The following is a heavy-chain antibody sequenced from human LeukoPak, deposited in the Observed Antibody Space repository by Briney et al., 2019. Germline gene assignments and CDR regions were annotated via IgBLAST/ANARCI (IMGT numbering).Heavy chain of an antibody. V-gene: IGHV3-74*01. CDR1: GITFNNPW. CDR3: HPLGYTTN. Sequence: GGFLRLPFSVPGITFNNPWKHLVRPTPGKGLVWVSLSKEDGTRTNYADSVKGRFTVSRDNAKNTLYLQMNSLSAEDTAVYYCHPLGYTTNWGQGALVTVSS. J-gene: IGHJ4*02. D-gene: IGHD6-13*01. CDR2: SKEDGTRT.